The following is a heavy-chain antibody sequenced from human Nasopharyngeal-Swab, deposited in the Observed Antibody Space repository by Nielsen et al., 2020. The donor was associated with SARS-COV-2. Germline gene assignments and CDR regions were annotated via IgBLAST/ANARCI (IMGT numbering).Heavy chain of an antibody. CDR2: IYYSGST. D-gene: IGHD3-3*01. Sequence: WIRQPPGKGLEWIGFIYYSGSTYYNPSLSSQMTILIDTSKNEFSLTLRSVTAADTAVYYCARAPYELWTGGGGRYFDSWGQGALVTVSS. CDR3: ARAPYELWTGGGGRYFDS. V-gene: IGHV4-30-4*01. J-gene: IGHJ4*02.